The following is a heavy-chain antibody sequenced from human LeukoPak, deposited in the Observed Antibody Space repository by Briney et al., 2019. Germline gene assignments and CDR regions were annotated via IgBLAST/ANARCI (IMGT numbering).Heavy chain of an antibody. CDR2: MNPNSGNT. V-gene: IGHV1-8*01. CDR1: GYTFTSYD. CDR3: ARGLPFPYYYGSGSYWALDY. D-gene: IGHD3-10*01. J-gene: IGHJ4*02. Sequence: ASVKVSCKASGYTFTSYDINWVRQATGQGLEWMGWMNPNSGNTGYAQKFQGRVTMTRNTSISTAYMELSSLRSEDTAVYCCARGLPFPYYYGSGSYWALDYWGQGTLVTVSS.